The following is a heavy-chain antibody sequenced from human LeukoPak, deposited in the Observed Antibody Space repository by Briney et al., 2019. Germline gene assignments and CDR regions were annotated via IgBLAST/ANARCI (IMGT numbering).Heavy chain of an antibody. CDR2: IYYSGST. CDR3: AKTEAYYYDSSGYYFDY. V-gene: IGHV4-59*08. D-gene: IGHD3-22*01. J-gene: IGHJ4*02. CDR1: GGAISSYY. Sequence: SETLSLTGTVSGGAISSYYWSWIRQPPGKGLEWIGYIYYSGSTNYNPSLKSRVTISVDTSKNQFSLKLSSVTAADTAVYYCAKTEAYYYDSSGYYFDYWGQGTLVTVSS.